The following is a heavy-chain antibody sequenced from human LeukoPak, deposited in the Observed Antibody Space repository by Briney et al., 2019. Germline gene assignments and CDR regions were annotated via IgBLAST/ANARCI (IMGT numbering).Heavy chain of an antibody. Sequence: PGGSLRLSCAASGLTFSSYGMHWVRQAPGKGLEWVAVISYDGSNKYYADSVKGRFTISRDNSKNTLYLQVNSLRAEDTAVYYCAKGRERYYYYYGMDVWGQGTTVTVSS. J-gene: IGHJ6*02. CDR3: AKGRERYYYYYGMDV. CDR1: GLTFSSYG. V-gene: IGHV3-30*18. CDR2: ISYDGSNK.